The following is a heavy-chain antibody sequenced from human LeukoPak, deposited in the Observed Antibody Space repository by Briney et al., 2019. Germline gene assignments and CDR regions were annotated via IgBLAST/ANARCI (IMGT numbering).Heavy chain of an antibody. CDR3: AAAPLNEFWWKF. J-gene: IGHJ4*02. CDR1: GDSLNLLS. V-gene: IGHV1-24*01. CDR2: FDPDVGET. D-gene: IGHD3-3*01. Sequence: ASVKVSCNVSGDSLNLLSMHWVRQAPGKGLEWMGGFDPDVGETVSAQHFRDRVTMTEDTSTDTAYMHLTNLRPEDKAIYYCAAAPLNEFWWKFWGQGTLVTVSS.